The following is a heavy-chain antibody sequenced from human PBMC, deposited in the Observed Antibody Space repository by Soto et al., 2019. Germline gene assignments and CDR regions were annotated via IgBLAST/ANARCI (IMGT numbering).Heavy chain of an antibody. Sequence: EGQLVESGGDLVQSGGSLRLSCTASGFTFSDYRMNWVRQAPGKGLEVISYISRTGTTIYYADSVKGRFTISRDNAKNSLDWQMSYLRAEDTAVYYCVRAVIGYWWFDPWGQGTLVIVAS. D-gene: IGHD2-21*01. CDR3: VRAVIGYWWFDP. J-gene: IGHJ5*02. V-gene: IGHV3-48*01. CDR1: GFTFSDYR. CDR2: ISRTGTTI.